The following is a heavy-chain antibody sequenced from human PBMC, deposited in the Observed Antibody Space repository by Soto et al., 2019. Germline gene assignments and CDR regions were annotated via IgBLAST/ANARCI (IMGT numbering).Heavy chain of an antibody. CDR1: GYTFTSYG. D-gene: IGHD3-3*01. Sequence: ASVKVSCKASGYTFTSYGISWVRQAPGQGLEWMGWISAYNGNTNYAQKLQGRVTMTTDTSTSTAYMELRSLRSDDTAVYYCARDSHDFWSGYNYNWFDPWGQGTLVTVSA. CDR3: ARDSHDFWSGYNYNWFDP. V-gene: IGHV1-18*01. J-gene: IGHJ5*02. CDR2: ISAYNGNT.